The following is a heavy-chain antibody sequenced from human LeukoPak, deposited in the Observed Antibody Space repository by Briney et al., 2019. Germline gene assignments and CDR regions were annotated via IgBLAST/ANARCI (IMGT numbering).Heavy chain of an antibody. Sequence: PGGSLRLSCAASGFTFSSYAMSWVRQAPGKGLEWVSAISGSGGSTYYADSVRGRFTISRDNAKNSLYLQMDSLRTEDTAVYYCARAQFGGWYGLAFDSWGQGILVTVSS. V-gene: IGHV3-23*01. D-gene: IGHD6-19*01. J-gene: IGHJ4*02. CDR1: GFTFSSYA. CDR2: ISGSGGST. CDR3: ARAQFGGWYGLAFDS.